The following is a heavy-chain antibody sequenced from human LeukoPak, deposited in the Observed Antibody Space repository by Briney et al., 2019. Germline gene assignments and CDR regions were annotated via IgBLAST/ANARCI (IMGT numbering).Heavy chain of an antibody. Sequence: PSETLSLTCTVSGGSISSSGFYWGWIRQPPGKGLEWIGNIHYTGITSYNPSLKSRVTISVDTSKNQFSLKLSSVTAADTAVYYCARGFRFYDFWSGPITAWAPFDYWGQGTLVTVSS. CDR2: IHYTGIT. CDR1: GGSISSSGFY. V-gene: IGHV4-39*07. CDR3: ARGFRFYDFWSGPITAWAPFDY. J-gene: IGHJ4*02. D-gene: IGHD3-3*01.